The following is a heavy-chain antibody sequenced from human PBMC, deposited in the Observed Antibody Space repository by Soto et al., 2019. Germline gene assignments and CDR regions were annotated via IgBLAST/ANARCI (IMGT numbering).Heavy chain of an antibody. CDR3: ARLPLTMVRGVINFDP. Sequence: SETLSLTCTVSGGSISSYYWSWIRPPPGKGLEWIGYIYYSGSTNYNPSLKSRVTISVDTSKNQFSLKLSSVTAADTAVYYCARLPLTMVRGVINFDPWGQGTLVTSPQ. CDR2: IYYSGST. V-gene: IGHV4-59*01. D-gene: IGHD3-10*01. CDR1: GGSISSYY. J-gene: IGHJ5*02.